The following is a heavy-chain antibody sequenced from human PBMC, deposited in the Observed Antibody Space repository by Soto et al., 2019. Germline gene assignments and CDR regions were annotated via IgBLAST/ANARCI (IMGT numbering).Heavy chain of an antibody. Sequence: QVQLVESGGRVAQPGRSLRLSCVGSGFTFRTSGMHWVRQAPGKGLEWVAVALNDGSSKFYADSVKGRFTISRDDSKNTLYLEMNRLRAEDTAVYYCVKDVGIAVALDSWGQGTLVTVSA. D-gene: IGHD6-19*01. V-gene: IGHV3-30*18. CDR1: GFTFRTSG. CDR2: ALNDGSSK. J-gene: IGHJ4*02. CDR3: VKDVGIAVALDS.